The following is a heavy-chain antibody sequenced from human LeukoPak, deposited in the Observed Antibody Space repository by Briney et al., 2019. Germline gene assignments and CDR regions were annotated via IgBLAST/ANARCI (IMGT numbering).Heavy chain of an antibody. D-gene: IGHD6-13*01. CDR1: GYTFTSYG. V-gene: IGHV1-18*01. CDR3: AREARYSSSWYSMA. CDR2: ISAYNGNT. J-gene: IGHJ4*02. Sequence: ASVKVSCKASGYTFTSYGISWVRQAPGQGLEWMGWISAYNGNTNYAQKLQGRVTMTTDTSTSTACMELRSLRSDDTAVYYCAREARYSSSWYSMAWGQGTLVTVSS.